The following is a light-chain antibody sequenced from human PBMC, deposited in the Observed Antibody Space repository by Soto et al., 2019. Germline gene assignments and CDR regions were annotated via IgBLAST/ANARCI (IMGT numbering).Light chain of an antibody. V-gene: IGKV1-39*01. CDR2: SAS. J-gene: IGKJ2*01. Sequence: DIQMTQSPSSLSASVGDRVTITCRASQSVTNYLNWYQQKPGKAPILLIYSASTLQSGVPSRFSGSGSGTDFTLTISTLQPEDFATYFCQQSYDTRMYTFGQRTKLEI. CDR3: QQSYDTRMYT. CDR1: QSVTNY.